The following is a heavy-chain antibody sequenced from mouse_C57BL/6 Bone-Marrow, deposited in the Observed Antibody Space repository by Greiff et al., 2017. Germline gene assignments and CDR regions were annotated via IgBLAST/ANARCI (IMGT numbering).Heavy chain of an antibody. CDR1: GYTFTSYW. CDR2: IYPSDSET. Sequence: QVQLQQPGAELVRPGSSVKLSCKASGYTFTSYWMDWVKQRPGQGLEWIGNIYPSDSETHYNQKFKDKATLTVDKSSSTAYMQLSSLTSEDSAVYYCARDLREYFDYWGQGTTLTVSS. V-gene: IGHV1-61*01. D-gene: IGHD3-3*01. J-gene: IGHJ2*01. CDR3: ARDLREYFDY.